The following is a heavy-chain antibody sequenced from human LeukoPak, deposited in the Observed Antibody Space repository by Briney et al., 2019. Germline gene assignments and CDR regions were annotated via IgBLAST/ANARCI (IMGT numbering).Heavy chain of an antibody. CDR3: ARDPQRFTMIVVVTPDY. D-gene: IGHD3-22*01. CDR1: GFTFSSYG. Sequence: PGGSLRLSCAASGFTFSSYGMHWVRQAPGKGLEGVAVIWWDGSNKYYADPVKGRFTISRDNSKNTLYLQMNSLRAEDTAVYYCARDPQRFTMIVVVTPDYWGQGTLVTVSS. J-gene: IGHJ4*02. V-gene: IGHV3-33*01. CDR2: IWWDGSNK.